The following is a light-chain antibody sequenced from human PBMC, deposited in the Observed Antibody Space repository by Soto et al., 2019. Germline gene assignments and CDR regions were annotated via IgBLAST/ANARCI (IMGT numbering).Light chain of an antibody. V-gene: IGKV3-11*01. J-gene: IGKJ3*01. CDR2: DAS. CDR1: QSVGRD. CDR3: QQRTNWRFT. Sequence: EIVLTQSPATLSLSPGQRATLSCRASQSVGRDLAWYQQKPGQAPRLLIYDASNRATGIPARFSGSGSGTDFTLTISSLEPEDIAVYYCQQRTNWRFTFGPGTKVDIK.